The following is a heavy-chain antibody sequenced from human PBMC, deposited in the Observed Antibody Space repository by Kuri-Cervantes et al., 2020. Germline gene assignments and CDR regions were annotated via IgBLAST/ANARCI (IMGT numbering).Heavy chain of an antibody. CDR3: ARVESYTVAIDY. J-gene: IGHJ4*02. CDR2: INHSGST. CDR1: GGSFSGYY. Sequence: GSLRLSCAVYGGSFSGYYWSWIRQPPGKGLEWIGEINHSGSTNYNPSLKSRVTISVDTSKNQFSLKLSSVTAADTAVYYCARVESYTVAIDYWGQGTLVTVSS. D-gene: IGHD6-19*01. V-gene: IGHV4-34*01.